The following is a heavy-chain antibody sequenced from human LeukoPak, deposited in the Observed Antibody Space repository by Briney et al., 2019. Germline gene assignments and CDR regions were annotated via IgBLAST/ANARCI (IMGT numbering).Heavy chain of an antibody. CDR2: IYYSGST. J-gene: IGHJ6*03. Sequence: PSEILSLTCTVSGGSISSYYWSWIRQPPGKGLEWIGYIYYSGSTNYNPSLKSRVTISVDTSKNQFSLKLSSVTAADTAVYYCARAGAGSSSWYMDVWGKGTTVTVSS. V-gene: IGHV4-59*01. CDR3: ARAGAGSSSWYMDV. CDR1: GGSISSYY. D-gene: IGHD6-13*01.